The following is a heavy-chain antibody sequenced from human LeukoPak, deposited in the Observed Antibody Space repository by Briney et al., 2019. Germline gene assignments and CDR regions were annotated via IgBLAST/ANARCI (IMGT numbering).Heavy chain of an antibody. V-gene: IGHV3-7*02. J-gene: IGHJ4*02. D-gene: IGHD6-19*01. CDR1: GFTFSWFS. CDR2: IKQGGSEK. Sequence: PGGSLRLSCAASGFTFSWFSMNWVRQAPGKGLEWVAMIKQGGSEKYYVDSVKGRFTISRDNAKNSLYLQMNSLRAEDTAVYYCVAGKEIWGQGTLVTVSS. CDR3: VAGKEI.